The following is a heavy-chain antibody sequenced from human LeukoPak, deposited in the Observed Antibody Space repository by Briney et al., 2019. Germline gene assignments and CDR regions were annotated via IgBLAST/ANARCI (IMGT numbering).Heavy chain of an antibody. CDR3: ARHPELYFFDY. V-gene: IGHV4-59*01. Sequence: SETLSLTCTVSGGSISSYYWSWIRQPPGKGLEWVGYIYYSGSTNYNPSLKSRVTISVDTSKKQFSLKVRSVTAADTAVYYCARHPELYFFDYWGQGTLVTVSS. J-gene: IGHJ4*02. D-gene: IGHD3-10*01. CDR1: GGSISSYY. CDR2: IYYSGST.